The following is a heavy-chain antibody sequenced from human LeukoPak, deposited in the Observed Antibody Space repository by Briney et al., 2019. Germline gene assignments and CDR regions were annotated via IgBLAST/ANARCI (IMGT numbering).Heavy chain of an antibody. CDR3: AKDKRYSGYDPFDY. CDR2: ISGDGGST. J-gene: IGHJ4*02. CDR1: GFTFDDYA. V-gene: IGHV3-43*02. Sequence: GGSLRLSCAASGFTFDDYAMRWVRQAPGKGLEWVSLISGDGGSTYYADSVKGRFTISRDNSKNSLYLQMNSLRTEDTALYYCAKDKRYSGYDPFDYWGQGTLVTVSS. D-gene: IGHD5-12*01.